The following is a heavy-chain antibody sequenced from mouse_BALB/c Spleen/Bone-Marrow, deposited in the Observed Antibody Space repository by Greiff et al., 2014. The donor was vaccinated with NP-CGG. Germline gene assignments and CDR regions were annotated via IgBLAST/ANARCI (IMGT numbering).Heavy chain of an antibody. CDR1: GFNIKDTY. Sequence: LVESGAELVKPGASVKLSCTASGFNIKDTYMHWVKQRPEQGLEWIGRIDPANGNTKYDPKFQGKATITADTSSNTAYLQLSSLTSEDTAVYYCARYNEHYARDYWGQGTSVTVSS. CDR2: IDPANGNT. J-gene: IGHJ4*01. V-gene: IGHV14-3*02. CDR3: ARYNEHYARDY.